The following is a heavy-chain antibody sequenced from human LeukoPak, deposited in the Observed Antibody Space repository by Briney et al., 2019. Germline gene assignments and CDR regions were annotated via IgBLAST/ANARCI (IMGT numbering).Heavy chain of an antibody. V-gene: IGHV3-23*01. D-gene: IGHD2-2*01. Sequence: GGSLRFSCAASGFTFSSYGMSWVRQAPGKGLEWVSAISGSGGSTYYADSVKGRFTISRDNSKNTLYLQMNSLRAEDTAVYYCARDLEVVPAAMSLGYWGQGTLVTVSS. CDR2: ISGSGGST. J-gene: IGHJ4*02. CDR1: GFTFSSYG. CDR3: ARDLEVVPAAMSLGY.